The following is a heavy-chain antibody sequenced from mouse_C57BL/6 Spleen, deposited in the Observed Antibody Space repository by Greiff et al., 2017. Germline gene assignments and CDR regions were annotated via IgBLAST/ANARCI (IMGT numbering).Heavy chain of an antibody. CDR3: TTFDYYGSSSDY. CDR2: IDPENGDT. Sequence: VQLQQSGAELVRPGASVKLSCTASGFNIKDDYMHWVKQRPEQGLEWIGWIDPENGDTEYASKFQGKATITADTSSNTAYLQLSSQTSEDTAVYYCTTFDYYGSSSDYWGQGTTLTVSS. J-gene: IGHJ2*01. D-gene: IGHD1-1*01. V-gene: IGHV14-4*01. CDR1: GFNIKDDY.